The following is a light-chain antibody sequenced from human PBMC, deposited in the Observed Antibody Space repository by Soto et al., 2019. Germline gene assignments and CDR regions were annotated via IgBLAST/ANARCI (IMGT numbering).Light chain of an antibody. CDR3: AAWDDGLNGVV. Sequence: QSVLTQPPSASGTPGQTVTISCSGSSTNIGSNTVNWYQQLPRTAPKLLIYSNNQRPSEVPDRFSGSRSGTSASLAISGLQSEDEEDYYCAAWDDGLNGVVFGGGTKLTVL. CDR2: SNN. J-gene: IGLJ2*01. CDR1: STNIGSNT. V-gene: IGLV1-44*01.